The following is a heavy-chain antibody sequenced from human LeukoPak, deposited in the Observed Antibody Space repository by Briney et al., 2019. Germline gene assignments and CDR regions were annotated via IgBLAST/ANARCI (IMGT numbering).Heavy chain of an antibody. CDR2: ISHDGSNK. V-gene: IGHV3-30*18. J-gene: IGHJ4*02. Sequence: GGSLRLSCAASGFTFSSYGMHWVRQAPGKGLEWVAVISHDGSNKYYADSVKCRFTMSRDNSKNTLYLQMNSLRAEDTALYYCAKDSLSSSWYGDLHYWPQGTLVTVSS. D-gene: IGHD6-13*01. CDR1: GFTFSSYG. CDR3: AKDSLSSSWYGDLHY.